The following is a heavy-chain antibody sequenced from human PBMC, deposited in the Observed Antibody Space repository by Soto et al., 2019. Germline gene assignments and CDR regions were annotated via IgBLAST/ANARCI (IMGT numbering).Heavy chain of an antibody. CDR2: ISYDGSNK. J-gene: IGHJ3*02. D-gene: IGHD3-10*01. CDR1: GFTFSSYG. Sequence: GGSLRLSCAASGFTFSSYGMHWVRQAPGKGLEWVAVISYDGSNKYYADSVKGRFTISRDNAKNTLYLQMNSLRAEDTAVYYCARDRGLPDSFDIRGQRTMVTVSS. V-gene: IGHV3-30*03. CDR3: ARDRGLPDSFDI.